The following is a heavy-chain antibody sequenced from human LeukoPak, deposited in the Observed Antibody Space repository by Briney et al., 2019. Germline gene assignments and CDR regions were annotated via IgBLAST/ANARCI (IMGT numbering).Heavy chain of an antibody. D-gene: IGHD6-19*01. CDR1: GFTFCSYW. Sequence: PGGSLRLSWSASGFTFCSYWMKWVRQGSGKGLEWVANIKQDGSEKYYVDSVKGRFTISRDNAKNSLYLQMNSLRAEDTAVYYCARGGWPFFDYWGQGTLVTVSS. V-gene: IGHV3-7*01. CDR3: ARGGWPFFDY. CDR2: IKQDGSEK. J-gene: IGHJ4*02.